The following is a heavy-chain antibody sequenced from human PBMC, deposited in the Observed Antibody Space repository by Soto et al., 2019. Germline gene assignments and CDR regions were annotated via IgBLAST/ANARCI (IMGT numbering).Heavy chain of an antibody. Sequence: SETLSLTWSFSGCSISSGSYYWMWIRQHQGNGXEWIGYISYSGSIYHNPSIKSRVTISVETSKNQFSLKLSSVTAAEKAVYYCARGDSGYNHYYFDYWGQGPLVTVSS. V-gene: IGHV4-31*02. CDR2: ISYSGSI. J-gene: IGHJ4*02. D-gene: IGHD5-12*01. CDR1: GCSISSGSYY. CDR3: ARGDSGYNHYYFDY.